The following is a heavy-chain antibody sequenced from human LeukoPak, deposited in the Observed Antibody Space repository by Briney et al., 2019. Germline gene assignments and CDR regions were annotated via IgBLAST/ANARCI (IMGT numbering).Heavy chain of an antibody. J-gene: IGHJ6*03. V-gene: IGHV1-2*02. CDR3: AGDGDYVGMSSGKYYYYYMDV. Sequence: GASVKVSCKTSGYTFTGYYMHWVRQAPGQGLEWMGWINPNSGGANYAQKFQGRVTMTRDTSISTAYMELSRLRSDDTAVYYCAGDGDYVGMSSGKYYYYYMDVWGKGTTVTVSS. CDR2: INPNSGGA. D-gene: IGHD3-10*01. CDR1: GYTFTGYY.